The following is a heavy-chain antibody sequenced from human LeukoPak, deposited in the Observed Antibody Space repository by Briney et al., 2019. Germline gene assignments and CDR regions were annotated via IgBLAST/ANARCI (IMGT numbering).Heavy chain of an antibody. V-gene: IGHV3-21*01. CDR1: GFTFSSYS. Sequence: GGSLRLSCAASGFTFSSYSMNWVRQAPGKGLEWVSSIISSSSYIYYADSVKGRSTISRDNAKNSLYLQMNSLRVEDTAVYYCARDIEYSGSLYFDYWGQGTLVTVSS. CDR2: IISSSSYI. CDR3: ARDIEYSGSLYFDY. D-gene: IGHD1-26*01. J-gene: IGHJ4*02.